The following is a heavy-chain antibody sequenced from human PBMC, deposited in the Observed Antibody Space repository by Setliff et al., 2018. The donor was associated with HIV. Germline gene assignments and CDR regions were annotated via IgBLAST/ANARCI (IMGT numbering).Heavy chain of an antibody. J-gene: IGHJ4*02. V-gene: IGHV4-31*03. CDR2: IYYSGST. CDR1: GGSTTSGGYY. D-gene: IGHD3-3*01. Sequence: PSETLSLTCSVSGGSTTSGGYYWSWIRQHPGKGLEYIGYIYYSGSTYYNPSLKSRVTMSIDTSTQQFFLNVTSVTAAVTAVYYCAGFSYNFWVYRFDHWGQGALVTVSS. CDR3: AGFSYNFWVYRFDH.